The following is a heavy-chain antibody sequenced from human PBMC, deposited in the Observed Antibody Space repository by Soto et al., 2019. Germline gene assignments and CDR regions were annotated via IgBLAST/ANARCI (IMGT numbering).Heavy chain of an antibody. CDR3: AKDYGSSNYYYGMDV. CDR1: GFTFSSYG. Sequence: PGGSLRLSCAASGFTFSSYGMHWVRQAPGKGLEWVAVISYDGSNKYYADSVKGRFTISRDNSKNTLYLQMNSLRAEDTAVYYCAKDYGSSNYYYGMDVWGQGTTVTVSS. J-gene: IGHJ6*02. V-gene: IGHV3-30*18. CDR2: ISYDGSNK. D-gene: IGHD6-13*01.